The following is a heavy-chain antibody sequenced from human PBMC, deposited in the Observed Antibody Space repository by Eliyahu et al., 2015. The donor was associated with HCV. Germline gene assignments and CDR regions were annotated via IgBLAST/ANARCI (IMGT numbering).Heavy chain of an antibody. CDR3: AKEGYSSGWYRKHYFDY. D-gene: IGHD6-19*01. V-gene: IGHV3-23*01. CDR2: ISGSGGST. CDR1: GFTFSSXA. J-gene: IGHJ4*02. Sequence: EVQLLESGGGLVQPGGSLXLSCAASGFTFSSXAMSWVRQXPGKGLXWVSAISGSGGSTXYADSVKGRFTISRDNSKNTLYLQMNSLRAEDTAVYYCAKEGYSSGWYRKHYFDYWGQGTLVTVSS.